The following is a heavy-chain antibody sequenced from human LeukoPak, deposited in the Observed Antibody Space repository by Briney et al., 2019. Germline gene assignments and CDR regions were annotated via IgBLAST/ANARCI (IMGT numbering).Heavy chain of an antibody. CDR3: ARGHYGMDV. V-gene: IGHV3-7*01. J-gene: IGHJ6*02. CDR2: IKEDGGEK. Sequence: GGSLRLSCAASGFTFSNYWMTWDRQAPGKGLEWVASIKEDGGEKYYVDSVKGRFTVSRDNAKNSFYLQMNSLRVEDTAVYYCARGHYGMDVWGQGTTVTVSS. CDR1: GFTFSNYW.